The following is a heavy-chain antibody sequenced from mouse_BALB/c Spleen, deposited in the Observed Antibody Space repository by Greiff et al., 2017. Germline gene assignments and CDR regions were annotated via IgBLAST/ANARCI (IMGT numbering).Heavy chain of an antibody. CDR2: ISSGGGST. J-gene: IGHJ3*01. CDR1: GFAFSSYD. CDR3: ARPYGNYAWFAY. Sequence: EVKLQESGGGLVKPGGSLKLSCAASGFAFSSYDMSWVRQTPEKRLEWVAYISSGGGSTYYPDTVKGRFTISRDNAKNTLYLQMSSLKSEDTAMYYCARPYGNYAWFAYWGQGTLVTVSA. D-gene: IGHD2-10*02. V-gene: IGHV5-12-1*01.